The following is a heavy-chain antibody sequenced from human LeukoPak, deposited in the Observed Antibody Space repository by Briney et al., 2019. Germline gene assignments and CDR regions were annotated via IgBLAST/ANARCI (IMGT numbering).Heavy chain of an antibody. J-gene: IGHJ4*02. V-gene: IGHV3-33*08. CDR1: GFTFSSYS. Sequence: GGSLRLSCAASGFTFSSYSMNWVRQAPGKGLEWVAVIWYDGSNKYYADSVKGRFTISRDNSKNTLYLQMNSLRAEDTAVYYCARDSAIVVVTAPDYWGQGTLVTVSS. CDR2: IWYDGSNK. CDR3: ARDSAIVVVTAPDY. D-gene: IGHD2-21*02.